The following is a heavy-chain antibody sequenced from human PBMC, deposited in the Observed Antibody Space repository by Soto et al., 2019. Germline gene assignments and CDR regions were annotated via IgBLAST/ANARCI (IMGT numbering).Heavy chain of an antibody. CDR2: IYHSGST. CDR3: ARRWGEGRVDF. CDR1: GGSISSSNW. Sequence: QVQLQESGPGLVKPSGTLSLTCAVSGGSISSSNWWSWVRQHQGKGLQWIGEIYHSGSTNYIPFPKSRVTISVDKSRNQFSLKLSSVTAADTAVYYCARRWGEGRVDFWGQGTLVTVSS. J-gene: IGHJ4*02. D-gene: IGHD3-10*01. V-gene: IGHV4-4*02.